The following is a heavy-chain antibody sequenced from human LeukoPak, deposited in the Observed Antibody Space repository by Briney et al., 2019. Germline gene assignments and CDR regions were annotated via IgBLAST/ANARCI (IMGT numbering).Heavy chain of an antibody. CDR1: GFTFSSYT. V-gene: IGHV3-23*01. CDR2: ISGSGDST. D-gene: IGHD1-14*01. CDR3: ARVPVPQRQILVFDY. J-gene: IGHJ4*02. Sequence: GGSLRLSCAASGFTFSSYTMTWVRQAPGKGLEWVSGISGSGDSTYYADSVKGRFTISGDNSKNTLHLQMNSLRAEDTAVYYCARVPVPQRQILVFDYWGQGTLVTVSS.